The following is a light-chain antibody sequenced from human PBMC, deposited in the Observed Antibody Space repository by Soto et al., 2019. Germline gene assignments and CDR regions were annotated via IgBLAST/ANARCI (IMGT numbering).Light chain of an antibody. CDR1: QSVSSSY. V-gene: IGKV3-20*01. J-gene: IGKJ3*01. Sequence: EIVLTQSPGTLSLSPGERATLSCRASQSVSSSYLAWYQQKPGQAPRLLIYGASSRATGIPDRFSGSGSGTDFTLTISRLEPGDFAVYYCQQYGSSLYFGPGTKVDIK. CDR2: GAS. CDR3: QQYGSSLY.